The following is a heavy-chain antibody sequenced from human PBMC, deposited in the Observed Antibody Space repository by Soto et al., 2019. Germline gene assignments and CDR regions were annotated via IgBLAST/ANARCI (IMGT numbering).Heavy chain of an antibody. D-gene: IGHD6-19*01. J-gene: IGHJ4*02. Sequence: PGGSLRLSCSASGFTFSSYAMHWVRQAPGKGLEYVSTISSNGGSTYYADSVKGRFTISRDNSKNTLYLQMSSLRTEDTAVFYCVTHSSGWYFDYWGPGTLVTV. CDR2: ISSNGGST. CDR1: GFTFSSYA. V-gene: IGHV3-64D*06. CDR3: VTHSSGWYFDY.